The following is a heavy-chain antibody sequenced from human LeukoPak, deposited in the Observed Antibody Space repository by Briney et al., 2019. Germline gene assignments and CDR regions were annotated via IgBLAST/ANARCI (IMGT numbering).Heavy chain of an antibody. CDR1: GFTFSGYE. D-gene: IGHD3-22*01. V-gene: IGHV3-48*03. CDR3: ATAFYYDSSGYPDAFDI. Sequence: GGSLRLSCAASGFTFSGYEMNWVRQAPGKGLEWVSYISSSGTTIYFEDLVKGRFTISRDNAKNSLYLQMNSLRAEDTAVYYCATAFYYDSSGYPDAFDIWGQGTMVTVSS. CDR2: ISSSGTTI. J-gene: IGHJ3*02.